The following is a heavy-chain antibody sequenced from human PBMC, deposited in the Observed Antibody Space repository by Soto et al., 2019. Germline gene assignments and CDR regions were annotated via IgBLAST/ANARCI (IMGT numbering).Heavy chain of an antibody. J-gene: IGHJ6*02. V-gene: IGHV1-2*04. CDR3: ARDFPSLYRGSYGGSGMDV. D-gene: IGHD1-26*01. CDR1: GYTFTGYY. CDR2: INTNCGGT. Sequence: QVQLVQSGAEVKKPGASVKVSCKASGYTFTGYYMHWVRQAPGQGLEWMGWINTNCGGTNYAQKFQGWGTMTRDTSISPAYMELSRLRSDDTAVYYCARDFPSLYRGSYGGSGMDVWGQGTTVTVSS.